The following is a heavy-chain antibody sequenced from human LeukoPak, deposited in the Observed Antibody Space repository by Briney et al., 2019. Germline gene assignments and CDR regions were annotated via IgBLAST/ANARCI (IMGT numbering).Heavy chain of an antibody. V-gene: IGHV4-59*01. D-gene: IGHD5-18*01. CDR3: ARATGHSYGHDY. Sequence: SETLSLTCTVSGGSISSYYWSWIRQPPGKGLEWIGYIYYSGSTNYNPSLKSRVTISVDTSKNQFSLKLSSVTAADTAVYYCARATGHSYGHDYWGQGTLVTVSS. CDR2: IYYSGST. J-gene: IGHJ4*02. CDR1: GGSISSYY.